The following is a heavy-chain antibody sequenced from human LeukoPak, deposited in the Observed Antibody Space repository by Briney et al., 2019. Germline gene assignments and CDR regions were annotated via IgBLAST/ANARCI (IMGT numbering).Heavy chain of an antibody. J-gene: IGHJ4*02. CDR1: GGTFSSYA. CDR2: IIPIFGTA. Sequence: SVKVSCKASGGTFSSYAISWVRQAPGQGLEWMGGIIPIFGTANYAQKFQGRVTITADKSTSTAYMELSSLRAEDTAVYYCARGGPYYYDSSGYYPRPYYFDYWGQGTLVTVSS. D-gene: IGHD3-22*01. V-gene: IGHV1-69*06. CDR3: ARGGPYYYDSSGYYPRPYYFDY.